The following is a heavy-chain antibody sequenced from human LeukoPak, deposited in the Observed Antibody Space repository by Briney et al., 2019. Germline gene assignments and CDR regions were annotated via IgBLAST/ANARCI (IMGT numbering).Heavy chain of an antibody. CDR2: INPNNGCT. CDR1: GYTFPGYY. Sequence: ASVKVSCKASGYTFPGYYMHWVRQAPGQGLEWMGWINPNNGCTKYAQNFQGRVTMNRDKSISTAYMELDRLRFDDTAVYYCARDSGEVPDYWGQGTLVTVSS. V-gene: IGHV1-2*02. CDR3: ARDSGEVPDY. D-gene: IGHD3-10*01. J-gene: IGHJ4*02.